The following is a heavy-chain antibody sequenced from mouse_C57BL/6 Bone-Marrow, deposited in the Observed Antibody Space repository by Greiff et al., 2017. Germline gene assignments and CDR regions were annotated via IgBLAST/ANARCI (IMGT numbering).Heavy chain of an antibody. D-gene: IGHD2-4*01. CDR3: ARGYDYDYAMDY. CDR2: INPNYGTT. J-gene: IGHJ4*01. Sequence: VQLQQSGPELVMPGASVKISCKASGYSFTDYNMNWVKQSNGKSLEWIGVINPNYGTTSYNQKFKGKATLTVDQSSSTAYMQLNRLTSDDSAVYYGARGYDYDYAMDYWGQGTSVTGSS. CDR1: GYSFTDYN. V-gene: IGHV1-39*01.